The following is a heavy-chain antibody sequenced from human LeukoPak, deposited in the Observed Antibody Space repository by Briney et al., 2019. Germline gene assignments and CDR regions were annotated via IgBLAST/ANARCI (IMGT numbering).Heavy chain of an antibody. CDR2: IYYSGST. V-gene: IGHV4-31*03. CDR3: ARSPRSDFWSGYYLDY. J-gene: IGHJ4*02. Sequence: SQTLSLTCTVSGGSISSGGYYWSWIRQHPGKGLEWIGYIYYSGSTYYNPSLKSRVTISVDTSKNQFSLKLSSVTAADTAVYYCARSPRSDFWSGYYLDYWGQGTLVTVFS. D-gene: IGHD3-3*01. CDR1: GGSISSGGYY.